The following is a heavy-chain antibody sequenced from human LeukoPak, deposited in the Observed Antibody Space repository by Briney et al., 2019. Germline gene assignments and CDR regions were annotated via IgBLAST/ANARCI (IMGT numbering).Heavy chain of an antibody. CDR3: ARDSLVVPAAMPHY. J-gene: IGHJ4*02. D-gene: IGHD2-2*01. Sequence: ASVKVSCKASGYTFTSYGISWVRQAPGQGLEWMGWISAYNGNTNYAQKLQGRVTMTTDTSTSTAYMELRSLRSDDTAVYYCARDSLVVPAAMPHYWGQGTLVTVSS. V-gene: IGHV1-18*01. CDR1: GYTFTSYG. CDR2: ISAYNGNT.